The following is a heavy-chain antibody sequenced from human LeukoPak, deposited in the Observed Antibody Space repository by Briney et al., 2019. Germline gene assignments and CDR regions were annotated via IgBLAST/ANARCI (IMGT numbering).Heavy chain of an antibody. CDR1: GYTFTSYD. CDR3: ARVSSTSYYYYYYMDV. V-gene: IGHV1-8*03. D-gene: IGHD2-2*01. J-gene: IGHJ6*03. Sequence: GASVKVSCKASGYTFTSYDINWVRQATGQGLEWMGWMNPNSGNTGYAQKFQGRVTITRNTSISTAYMELSSLRSEDTAVYYCARVSSTSYYYYYYMDVWGKGTTVTVSS. CDR2: MNPNSGNT.